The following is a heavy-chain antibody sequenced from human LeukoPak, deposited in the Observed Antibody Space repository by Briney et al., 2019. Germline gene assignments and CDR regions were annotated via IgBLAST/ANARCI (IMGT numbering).Heavy chain of an antibody. CDR3: ARGRRDTIFGVVINYYMDV. D-gene: IGHD3-3*01. Sequence: ASVKVSCKASGYTFTSYDINWVRQATGQGLEWMGWMNPNSGNTGYAQKFQGRVTMTRNTSISTAHMELSSLRSEDTAVYYCARGRRDTIFGVVINYYMDVWGKGTTVTVSS. CDR2: MNPNSGNT. J-gene: IGHJ6*03. CDR1: GYTFTSYD. V-gene: IGHV1-8*01.